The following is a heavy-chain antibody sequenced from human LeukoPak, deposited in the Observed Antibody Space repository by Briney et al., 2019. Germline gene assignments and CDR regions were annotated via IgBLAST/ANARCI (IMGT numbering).Heavy chain of an antibody. CDR2: INPNSGGT. CDR3: ARARSRLSIAVAGFYYFDY. J-gene: IGHJ4*02. D-gene: IGHD6-19*01. V-gene: IGHV1-2*02. CDR1: GYTFTGYY. Sequence: ASVKVSCKASGYTFTGYYMHWVRQAPGQGLEWMGWINPNSGGTNYAQKFQGRVTMTRDTSISTAYMELSRLRSDDTAVYYCARARSRLSIAVAGFYYFDYWGQGTLVTVSS.